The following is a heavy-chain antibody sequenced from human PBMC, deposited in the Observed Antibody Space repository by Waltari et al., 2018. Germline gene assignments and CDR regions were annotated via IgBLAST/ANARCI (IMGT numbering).Heavy chain of an antibody. CDR2: IYYSGST. D-gene: IGHD3-10*01. V-gene: IGHV4-39*07. Sequence: QLQLQESGPVLVKPSETLSLNCTVSGGSISSSSYYWGWSRQPPGKGLEWIGSIYYSGSTYYNPSLKSRVTISVDTSKNQFSLKLSSVTAADTAVYYCAREPSAHRGDFDYWGQGTLVTVSS. CDR1: GGSISSSSYY. J-gene: IGHJ4*02. CDR3: AREPSAHRGDFDY.